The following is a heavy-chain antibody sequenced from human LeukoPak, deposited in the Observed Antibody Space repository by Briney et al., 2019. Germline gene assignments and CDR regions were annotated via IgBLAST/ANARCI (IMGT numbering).Heavy chain of an antibody. CDR1: GGSVSSDSYY. J-gene: IGHJ4*02. CDR2: IYYSGST. CDR3: ARSSTVTRPDFDY. D-gene: IGHD4-17*01. Sequence: SETLSLTCTVSGGSVSSDSYYWSWIRQPPGKGLEWIGYIYYSGSTYYNPSLKSRVTISVDTSKNQFSLKLSSVTAADTAVYYCARSSTVTRPDFDYWGQGTLVTVSS. V-gene: IGHV4-31*03.